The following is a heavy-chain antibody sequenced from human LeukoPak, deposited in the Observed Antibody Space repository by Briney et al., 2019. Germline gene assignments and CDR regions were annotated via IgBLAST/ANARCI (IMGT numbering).Heavy chain of an antibody. CDR2: IYHSGST. D-gene: IGHD2-21*02. J-gene: IGHJ3*02. CDR3: ARDGTFCGGDCNDAFDI. V-gene: IGHV4-34*01. Sequence: SETLSLTRAVYGGSFSGYYWSWIRQPPGKGLEWIGEIYHSGSTNYNPSLKSRVTISVDKSKNQFSLKLSSVTAADTAVYYCARDGTFCGGDCNDAFDIWGQGTMVTVSS. CDR1: GGSFSGYY.